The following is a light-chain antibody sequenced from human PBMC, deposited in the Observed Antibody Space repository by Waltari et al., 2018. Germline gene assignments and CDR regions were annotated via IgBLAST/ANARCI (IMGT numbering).Light chain of an antibody. CDR2: EVA. Sequence: QSALTQPASVSGSPGQSITISCTGTSSDVGLFNPVSWYQQHPGKAPKLLIYEVATRPSGVSNRFSGSKSGNTASLTISGLQAEDEADYYCCSYAASSTWVFGGGTKLTVL. CDR3: CSYAASSTWV. V-gene: IGLV2-23*02. CDR1: SSDVGLFNP. J-gene: IGLJ3*02.